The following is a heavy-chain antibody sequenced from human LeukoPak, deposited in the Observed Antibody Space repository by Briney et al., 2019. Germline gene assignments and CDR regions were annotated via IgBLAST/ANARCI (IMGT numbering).Heavy chain of an antibody. Sequence: GGCLRLSCAASGFTFSSYWMSWVRQAPGKGLEWVANIKQDGSEKYYVDSVKGRFTISRDNAKNSLYLQMNSLRAEDTAVYYCARVRITMVRGAYGYWGQGTLVTVSS. CDR1: GFTFSSYW. D-gene: IGHD3-10*01. CDR2: IKQDGSEK. CDR3: ARVRITMVRGAYGY. V-gene: IGHV3-7*01. J-gene: IGHJ4*02.